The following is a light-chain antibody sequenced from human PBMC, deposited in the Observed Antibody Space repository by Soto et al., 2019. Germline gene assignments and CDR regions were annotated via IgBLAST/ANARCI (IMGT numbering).Light chain of an antibody. CDR1: SSNIGNNY. V-gene: IGLV1-51*01. CDR2: DNN. Sequence: QSVLTQPPSVSAAPGQKVTSSCSGSSSNIGNNYVSWYQQLPGTAPKLLIYDNNQRPSGIPDRFSGSKSGTSATLGITGLQTGDEADYYCGTWDSSLSAYVFGTGTKVTVL. J-gene: IGLJ1*01. CDR3: GTWDSSLSAYV.